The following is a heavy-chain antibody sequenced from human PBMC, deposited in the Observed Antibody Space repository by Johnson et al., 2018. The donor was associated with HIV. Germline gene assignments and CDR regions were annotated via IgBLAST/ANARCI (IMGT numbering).Heavy chain of an antibody. CDR1: GFTFSSYA. CDR2: ISYDGSNK. CDR3: AREGGAAAPDAFDI. Sequence: QVQLVESGGGVVQPGGSLRLSCAASGFTFSSYAIHWVRQAPGKGLEWVAVISYDGSNKYYADSVKGRFTISRDNSKNSLYLQMNSLRAEDTAVYYCAREGGAAAPDAFDIWGQGTMVTVSS. D-gene: IGHD2-2*01. J-gene: IGHJ3*02. V-gene: IGHV3-30*04.